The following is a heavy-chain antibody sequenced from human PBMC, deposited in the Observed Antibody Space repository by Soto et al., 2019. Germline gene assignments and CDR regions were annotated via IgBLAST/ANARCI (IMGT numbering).Heavy chain of an antibody. D-gene: IGHD1-26*01. Sequence: QVQLVESGGGVVQPGRSLRLSCAASGFTFSSYGMHWVRQAPGKGLEWVAVISYDGSNKYYADSVKGRFTISRDNSKNTLYLQMNSLRAEDTAVYYCAKGGWELLGYWGQGTLVTVSS. CDR1: GFTFSSYG. J-gene: IGHJ4*02. V-gene: IGHV3-30*18. CDR2: ISYDGSNK. CDR3: AKGGWELLGY.